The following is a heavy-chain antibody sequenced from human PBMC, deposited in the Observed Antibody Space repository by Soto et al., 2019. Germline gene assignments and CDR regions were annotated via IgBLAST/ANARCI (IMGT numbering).Heavy chain of an antibody. CDR1: GGSISSSSYY. J-gene: IGHJ4*02. Sequence: LSLTCTVSGGSISSSSYYWGWIRQPPGKGLEWIGSIYYSGSTYYNPSLKSRVTISVDTSKNQFSLKLSSVTAADTAVYYCASSGWWYFDYWGQGTLVTVSS. CDR3: ASSGWWYFDY. V-gene: IGHV4-39*01. CDR2: IYYSGST. D-gene: IGHD6-19*01.